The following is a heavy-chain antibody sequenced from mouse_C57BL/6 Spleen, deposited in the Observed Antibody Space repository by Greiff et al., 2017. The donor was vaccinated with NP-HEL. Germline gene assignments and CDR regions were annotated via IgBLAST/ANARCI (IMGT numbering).Heavy chain of an antibody. V-gene: IGHV1-52*01. D-gene: IGHD1-1*01. CDR2: IDPSDSET. CDR1: GYTFTSYW. CDR3: ARRGVYYYGSSYLYYAMDY. Sequence: QVQLQQPGAELVRPGSSVKLSCKASGYTFTSYWMHWVKQRPIQGLEWIGNIDPSDSETHYNQKFKDKATLTVDKSSSTAYMQLSSLTSEDSAVYYCARRGVYYYGSSYLYYAMDYWGQGTSVTVSS. J-gene: IGHJ4*01.